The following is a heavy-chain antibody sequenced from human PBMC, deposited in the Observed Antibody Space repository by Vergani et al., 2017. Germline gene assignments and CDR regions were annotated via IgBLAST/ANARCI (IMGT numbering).Heavy chain of an antibody. J-gene: IGHJ2*01. D-gene: IGHD3-10*01. Sequence: QVQLQQWGAGLLKPSETLSLTCAVYGGSFSDYYWSWIRQPPGKGLEWIGEINHSGSTNYNPSLKSRVTISVDTSKNQFSLKLSSVTAADTAVYYCARGRITMVRGVVRYCDLWGRGTLVTVSS. CDR2: INHSGST. CDR1: GGSFSDYY. V-gene: IGHV4-34*01. CDR3: ARGRITMVRGVVRYCDL.